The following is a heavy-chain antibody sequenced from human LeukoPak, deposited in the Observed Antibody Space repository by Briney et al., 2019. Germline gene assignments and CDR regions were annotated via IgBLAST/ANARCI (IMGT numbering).Heavy chain of an antibody. CDR2: IYYSGST. D-gene: IGHD3-16*01. CDR1: GGSISSSSYY. CDR3: ATFPVPDYGRTGLDY. Sequence: SETLSLTCTVSGGSISSSSYYWGWIRQPPGKGLEWIGSIYYSGSTYYNPSLKSRVTISVDTSKNQFSLKLSSVTAADTAVYYCATFPVPDYGRTGLDYWGQGTLVTVSS. J-gene: IGHJ4*02. V-gene: IGHV4-39*07.